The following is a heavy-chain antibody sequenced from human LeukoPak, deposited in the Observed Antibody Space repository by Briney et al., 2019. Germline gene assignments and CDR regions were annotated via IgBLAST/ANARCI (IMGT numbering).Heavy chain of an antibody. Sequence: GGSLRLSCAASGFTFITYWMPWVRQAPGKGLVWVSSINSDGSTTIYADSVKGRFTISRDNAKNTVYLQMNSLRAEDTAVYYCATDLGWGQGTLVTVSS. D-gene: IGHD4-17*01. CDR2: INSDGSTT. CDR3: ATDLG. V-gene: IGHV3-74*01. J-gene: IGHJ4*02. CDR1: GFTFITYW.